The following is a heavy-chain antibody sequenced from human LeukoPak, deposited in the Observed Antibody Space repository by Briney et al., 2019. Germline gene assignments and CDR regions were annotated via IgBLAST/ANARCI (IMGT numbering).Heavy chain of an antibody. CDR3: ARDWRGYSYAGAFDI. V-gene: IGHV3-53*01. D-gene: IGHD5-18*01. Sequence: GGSLRLSCAASGFTVSSNYMSWVRQAPGKGLEWVSVIYSGGSTYYADSVKGRFTISRDNSKNTLYLQMNSLRAEDTAVYYCARDWRGYSYAGAFDIWGQRTMVTVSS. CDR1: GFTVSSNY. CDR2: IYSGGST. J-gene: IGHJ3*02.